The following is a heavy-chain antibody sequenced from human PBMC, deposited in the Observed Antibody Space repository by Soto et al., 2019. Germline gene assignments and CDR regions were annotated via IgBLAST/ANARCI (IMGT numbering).Heavy chain of an antibody. J-gene: IGHJ4*02. Sequence: QVQLVQSGAEVKKPGSSVKVSCKASGGTFSSYTISWVRQAPGQGLEWMGRIIPILGIANYAQKFQGRVTLTADKSTSTAYMELSSLRSEDTAVYYCARHDYGVRVEDWGQGTLVTVSS. D-gene: IGHD4-17*01. CDR2: IIPILGIA. V-gene: IGHV1-69*02. CDR1: GGTFSSYT. CDR3: ARHDYGVRVED.